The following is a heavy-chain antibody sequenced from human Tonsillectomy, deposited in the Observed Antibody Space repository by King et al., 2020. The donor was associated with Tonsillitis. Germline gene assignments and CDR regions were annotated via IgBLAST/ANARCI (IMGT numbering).Heavy chain of an antibody. Sequence: LTLQESGPTLVKPTQTLTLTCPFSGFSLNTSGVGVGWIRQPPGKALEWLVLIYWDDDKRYSPSLKSRLTITKDTSKNQVVLTMTNVDPVDTATYYCAHSIGGYYYGWTPFDYWGPGTLVTVSS. CDR2: IYWDDDK. D-gene: IGHD5-18*01. CDR3: AHSIGGYYYGWTPFDY. J-gene: IGHJ4*02. V-gene: IGHV2-5*02. CDR1: GFSLNTSGVG.